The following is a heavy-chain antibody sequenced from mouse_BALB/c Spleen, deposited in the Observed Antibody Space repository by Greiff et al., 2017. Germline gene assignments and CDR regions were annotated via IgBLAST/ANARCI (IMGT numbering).Heavy chain of an antibody. Sequence: EVQRVESGGGLVQPGGSMKLSCVASGFTFSNYWMNWVRQSPEKGLEWVAEIRLKSNNYATHYAESVKGRFTISRDDSKSSVYLQMNNLRAEDTGIYYCTRHGYYAMDYWGQGTSVTVAS. J-gene: IGHJ4*01. V-gene: IGHV6-6*02. CDR1: GFTFSNYW. CDR3: TRHGYYAMDY. CDR2: IRLKSNNYAT.